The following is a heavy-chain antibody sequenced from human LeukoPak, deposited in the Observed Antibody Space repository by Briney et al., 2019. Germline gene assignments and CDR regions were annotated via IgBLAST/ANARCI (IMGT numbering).Heavy chain of an antibody. CDR1: GYSFSSFW. V-gene: IGHV3-74*01. CDR3: TRDIGGRSAY. Sequence: GGSLRLSGEGSGYSFSSFWMHWVRQAPGEGLVWVSRLNEDGGITNYADFAKGRFTISRDNARNTLYLQMNSLSADDTAVYYCTRDIGGRSAYWGQGALVTVSS. J-gene: IGHJ4*02. D-gene: IGHD3-16*01. CDR2: LNEDGGIT.